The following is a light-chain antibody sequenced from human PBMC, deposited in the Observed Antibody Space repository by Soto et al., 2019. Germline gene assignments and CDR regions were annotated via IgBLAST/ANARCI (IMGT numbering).Light chain of an antibody. CDR3: QQYNSYLWT. CDR2: KAS. J-gene: IGKJ1*01. V-gene: IGKV1-5*03. Sequence: DIHMTPSTSPLSASVGDRVPITWRASQSISSWLAWYQQKPGKAPKLRIYKASSLESGVPSRFSGTGSGTEFTLTISSLKPDDLATYYGQQYNSYLWTFGQLTKVDI. CDR1: QSISSW.